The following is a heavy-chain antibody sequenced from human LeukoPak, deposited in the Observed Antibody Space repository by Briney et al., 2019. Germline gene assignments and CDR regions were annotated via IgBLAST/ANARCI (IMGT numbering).Heavy chain of an antibody. CDR3: ARGSAPDY. CDR2: INHSGST. Sequence: SETLSLTCAVYGGSFSGYYWSWIRKPPGKGLEWIGEINHSGSTNYNPSLKSRVTISVDTSKNQFSLKLSSVTAADTAVYYCARGSAPDYWGQGTLVTASS. J-gene: IGHJ4*02. V-gene: IGHV4-34*01. CDR1: GGSFSGYY.